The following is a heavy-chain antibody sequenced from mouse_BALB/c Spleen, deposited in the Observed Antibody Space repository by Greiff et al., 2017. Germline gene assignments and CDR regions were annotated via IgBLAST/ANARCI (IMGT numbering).Heavy chain of an antibody. CDR3: ARKTYGYGRDAMDD. CDR1: GYSFTSYW. D-gene: IGHD2-2*01. J-gene: IGHJ4*01. CDR2: INPSTGYT. V-gene: IGHV1-7*01. Sequence: QVQLQQSGAELAKPGASVKMSCKASGYSFTSYWMHWVKQRPGQGLEWIGYINPSTGYTEYNQKFKDKATLTADKSSSTAYMQLSSLTSEDSAVYYCARKTYGYGRDAMDDWGQGTSVTVST.